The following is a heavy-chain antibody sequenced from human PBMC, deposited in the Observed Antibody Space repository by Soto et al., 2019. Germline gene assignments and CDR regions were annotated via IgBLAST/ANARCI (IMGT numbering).Heavy chain of an antibody. CDR3: ARDYYDSSGYYSGFDY. CDR1: GGSFSGYY. Sequence: LSLTCAVYGGSFSGYYWSWIRQPPGKGLEWIGEINHSGSTNYNPSLKSRVTISVDTSKNQFSLKLSSVTAADTAVYYCARDYYDSSGYYSGFDYWGQGTLVTVSS. D-gene: IGHD3-22*01. V-gene: IGHV4-34*01. J-gene: IGHJ4*02. CDR2: INHSGST.